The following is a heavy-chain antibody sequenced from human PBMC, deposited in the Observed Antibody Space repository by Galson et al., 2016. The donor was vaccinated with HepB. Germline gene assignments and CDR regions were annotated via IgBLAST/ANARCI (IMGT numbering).Heavy chain of an antibody. V-gene: IGHV1-18*01. Sequence: SVKVSCKASGYTFTNYGITWVRQAPGQGLEWMGWISANNNNTIYAQRLQGRFTMTTDTSTNTAYMELRSLRSDDTALYYCARGAPPCIPVTLCWFHPWGQGTLVTVSS. D-gene: IGHD1-7*01. CDR1: GYTFTNYG. J-gene: IGHJ5*02. CDR2: ISANNNNT. CDR3: ARGAPPCIPVTLCWFHP.